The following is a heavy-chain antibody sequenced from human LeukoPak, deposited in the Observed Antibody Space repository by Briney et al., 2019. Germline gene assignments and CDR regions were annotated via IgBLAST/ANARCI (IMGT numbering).Heavy chain of an antibody. V-gene: IGHV3-48*03. J-gene: IGHJ3*02. CDR3: AREGLWGAARDAFDI. Sequence: GGSLRLSCAASGFTFSTYEMNWVRQAPGKGLEWVSYISISGTTIYYADSVKGRFTISRDNAKNSLYLQMNSLRVEDRAVYYCAREGLWGAARDAFDIWGQGTMVTVSS. D-gene: IGHD6-6*01. CDR1: GFTFSTYE. CDR2: ISISGTTI.